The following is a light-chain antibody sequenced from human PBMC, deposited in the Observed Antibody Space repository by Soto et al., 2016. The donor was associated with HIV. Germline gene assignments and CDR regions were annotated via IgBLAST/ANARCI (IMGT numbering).Light chain of an antibody. CDR2: DDS. CDR1: NIGSKS. CDR3: QVWDSSSAHPV. J-gene: IGLJ2*01. V-gene: IGLV3-21*03. Sequence: SYELTQPPSVSVAPEKTARITCGGNNIGSKSVHWYQQKPGQAPVLAVYDDSHRPSGIPERFSGSNSGNTATLTITRVEAGDEADYYCQVWDSSSAHPVFGGGTKLTVL.